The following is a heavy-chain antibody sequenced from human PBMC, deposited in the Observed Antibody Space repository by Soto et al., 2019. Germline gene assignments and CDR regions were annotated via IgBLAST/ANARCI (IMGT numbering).Heavy chain of an antibody. Sequence: SETLSLTCTVSGGSISSSIYYWGWIRQPPGKGLEWIGSIYYSGSTYYNPSLKSRVTISVDTSKNQFSLKLSSVTAADTAVYYCERPVRYDRGDDLDMWGQGTTVTV. J-gene: IGHJ3*02. V-gene: IGHV4-39*01. CDR2: IYYSGST. D-gene: IGHD3-22*01. CDR1: GGSISSSIYY. CDR3: ERPVRYDRGDDLDM.